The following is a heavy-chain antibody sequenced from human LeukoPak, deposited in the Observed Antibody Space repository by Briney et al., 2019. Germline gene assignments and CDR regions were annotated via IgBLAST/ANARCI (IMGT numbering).Heavy chain of an antibody. J-gene: IGHJ4*02. V-gene: IGHV4-61*02. Sequence: SETLSLTCTVSGCSISRGSYYWSWIRQPAGRGLEWIGRISTSGTTNYNPSLKSRVTISVDTSKNQFSLKLNSVTAADTAVYYCARGAAVAFDYWGQGKLATVSS. D-gene: IGHD6-19*01. CDR3: ARGAAVAFDY. CDR2: ISTSGTT. CDR1: GCSISRGSYY.